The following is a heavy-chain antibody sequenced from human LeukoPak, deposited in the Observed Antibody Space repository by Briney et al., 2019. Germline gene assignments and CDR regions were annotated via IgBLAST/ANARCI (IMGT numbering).Heavy chain of an antibody. CDR1: GFTFSDHA. J-gene: IGHJ4*02. D-gene: IGHD1-26*01. CDR3: VRQKKSHGNFDY. CDR2: VGIAADT. Sequence: GGSLRLSSAASGFTFSDHAMHWVRQAPGKGLEWVSAVGIAADTFYPGSVKGRFTISRENAKNSLYLQMNSLRVEDTAVYYCVRQKKSHGNFDYWGQGTLVTVSS. V-gene: IGHV3-13*01.